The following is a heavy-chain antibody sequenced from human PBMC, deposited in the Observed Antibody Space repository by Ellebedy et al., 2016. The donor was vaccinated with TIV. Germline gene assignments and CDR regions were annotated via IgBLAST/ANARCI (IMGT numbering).Heavy chain of an antibody. D-gene: IGHD1-1*01. V-gene: IGHV5-51*01. CDR2: ISPGDSDT. J-gene: IGHJ4*02. CDR1: GYSFTSYW. Sequence: GESLKISCKGSGYSFTSYWIGWVRQMPGKGLEWRGIISPGDSDTRYSPSFQGQVTISAAKSISTAYLQWSSLKASDTAMFYCARQSDWNDGYFHYWGQGTLVTVSS. CDR3: ARQSDWNDGYFHY.